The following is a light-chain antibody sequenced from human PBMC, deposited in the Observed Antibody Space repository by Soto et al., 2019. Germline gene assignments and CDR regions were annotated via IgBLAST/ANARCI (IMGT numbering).Light chain of an antibody. CDR1: QGISSY. V-gene: IGKV1-27*01. J-gene: IGKJ3*01. Sequence: DIQMTQSPSSLSASIGDRVTITCRASQGISSYLGWYQQRPGEVPKLLIYVASTLQSGVPSRFSGSGSGTDFTLTINSLQPEDVAVYYCQKYNGAPFTFGPGTKVDI. CDR3: QKYNGAPFT. CDR2: VAS.